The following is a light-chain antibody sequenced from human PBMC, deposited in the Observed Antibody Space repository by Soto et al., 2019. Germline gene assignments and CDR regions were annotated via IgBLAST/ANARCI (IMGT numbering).Light chain of an antibody. V-gene: IGKV1-33*01. Sequence: DIQMTQSPSSLSASVGDRVTITCQASQDISNYLNWYQQKPGKAPKLLIYDASNFETGVPSRFSGSGSGTDFTFTISSLQPEDIAAYYCQQYDNLPITFGQGTPLEIK. CDR1: QDISNY. CDR3: QQYDNLPIT. CDR2: DAS. J-gene: IGKJ5*01.